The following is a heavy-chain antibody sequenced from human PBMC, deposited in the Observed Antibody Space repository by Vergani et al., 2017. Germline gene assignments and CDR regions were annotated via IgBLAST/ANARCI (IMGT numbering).Heavy chain of an antibody. Sequence: QVQLVQSGAEVKKPGSSVKVSCKASGATFRSNTISWVRQVPGQGLEWMGRIIPVLGKTKYAQDFQGRLTITAGTSTSTAYMELTSLRSQDTAVYYCARDPRGYGSDPEDYYDGMDVWGQGTTVTVSS. V-gene: IGHV1-69*08. CDR1: GATFRSNT. CDR3: ARDPRGYGSDPEDYYDGMDV. D-gene: IGHD2-15*01. J-gene: IGHJ6*02. CDR2: IIPVLGKT.